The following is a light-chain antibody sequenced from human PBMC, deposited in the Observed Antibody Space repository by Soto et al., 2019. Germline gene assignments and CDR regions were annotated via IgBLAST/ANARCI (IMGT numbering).Light chain of an antibody. CDR2: LNSDGSH. CDR1: SGHSSYA. Sequence: QPVLTQSPSASASLGAPVKLTCTLSSGHSSYAIAWHQQQPEKGPRYLMKLNSDGSHSKGDGIPYRFSGSSSWAKRDLTIPSLQSEDEADYCCQTWGTGIVVFGGGTKLTVL. V-gene: IGLV4-69*01. CDR3: QTWGTGIVV. J-gene: IGLJ2*01.